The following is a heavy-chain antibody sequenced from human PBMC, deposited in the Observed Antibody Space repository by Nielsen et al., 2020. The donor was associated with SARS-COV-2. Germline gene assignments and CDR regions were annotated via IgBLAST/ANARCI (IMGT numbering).Heavy chain of an antibody. Sequence: GESLKISCAASGFTFSSYGMHWVRQAPGKGLEWVSTISGSGGSTYYADSVKGRFTISRDNSKNTLYLQMNSLRAEDTAVYYCARDSLTEYYFDYWGQGTLVTVSS. CDR2: ISGSGGST. CDR1: GFTFSSYG. J-gene: IGHJ4*02. CDR3: ARDSLTEYYFDY. V-gene: IGHV3-23*01.